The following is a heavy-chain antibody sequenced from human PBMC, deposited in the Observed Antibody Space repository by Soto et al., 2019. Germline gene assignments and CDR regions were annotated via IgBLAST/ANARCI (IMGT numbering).Heavy chain of an antibody. J-gene: IGHJ4*02. CDR2: IIPIFGTA. CDR1: GGTFSSYA. V-gene: IGHV1-69*06. CDR3: ATYSSSYQYYFDY. D-gene: IGHD6-13*01. Sequence: QVQLVQSGAEVKKPGSSVKVSCKASGGTFSSYAISWVRLAPGQGLEWMGGIIPIFGTANYAQKFQGRVTIPADKATSTAYMELSSLRSEDTAVYYCATYSSSYQYYFDYWGQGTLVTVSS.